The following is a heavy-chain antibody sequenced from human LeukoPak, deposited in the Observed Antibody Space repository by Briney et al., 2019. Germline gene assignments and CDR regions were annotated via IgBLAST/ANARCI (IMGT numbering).Heavy chain of an antibody. CDR1: GFTFSDYY. CDR2: ISSSSSYT. CDR3: ARIGGFGELS. D-gene: IGHD3-10*01. Sequence: PGGSLRLSCAASGFTFSDYYMTCIRQAPGKGLEWVSYISSSSSYTNYADSVKGRFTISRDNAKNSLYLQMNSLRAEDTAVYYCARIGGFGELSWGQGTLVTVSS. J-gene: IGHJ5*02. V-gene: IGHV3-11*03.